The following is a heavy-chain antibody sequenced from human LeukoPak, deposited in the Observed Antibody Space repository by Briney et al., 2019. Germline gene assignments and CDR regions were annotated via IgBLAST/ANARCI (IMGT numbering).Heavy chain of an antibody. Sequence: SETLSLTCTVSGGSISSYYWSWIRQPPGKGLEWIGYIYYSGSTNYNPSLKRRVTISVDTSKNQFSVKLSSVTAADPAVYYCARSPARPYFTMFDYWGQGTLVTVSS. D-gene: IGHD6-6*01. J-gene: IGHJ4*02. CDR2: IYYSGST. CDR1: GGSISSYY. CDR3: ARSPARPYFTMFDY. V-gene: IGHV4-59*08.